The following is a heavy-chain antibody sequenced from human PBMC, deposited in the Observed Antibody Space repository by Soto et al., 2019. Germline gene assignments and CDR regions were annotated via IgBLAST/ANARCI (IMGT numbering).Heavy chain of an antibody. Sequence: GGSLRLSCAASGFTFSSSEMYWVRQAPGKGLEWVSYIHPSGQPIFYADSVKGRFTISRDNAKNSLYLQMSSLRAEDSAVYYCAGRASRWGQGTMVTVSS. V-gene: IGHV3-48*03. D-gene: IGHD1-26*01. J-gene: IGHJ3*01. CDR3: AGRASR. CDR2: IHPSGQPI. CDR1: GFTFSSSE.